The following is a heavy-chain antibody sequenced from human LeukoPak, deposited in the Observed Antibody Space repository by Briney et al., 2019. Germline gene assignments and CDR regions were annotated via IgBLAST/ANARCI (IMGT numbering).Heavy chain of an antibody. CDR2: MNPKSGNT. Sequence: GASVKVSCKASGYSFSSHDINWVRQATGQGLEWMGWMNPKSGNTDHAQKFQGRVTMTRNTSISTAYMELSSLRSEDTAVYYCARGVGATPYYYYYMDVWGKGTTVTVSS. CDR1: GYSFSSHD. D-gene: IGHD1-26*01. J-gene: IGHJ6*03. CDR3: ARGVGATPYYYYYMDV. V-gene: IGHV1-8*01.